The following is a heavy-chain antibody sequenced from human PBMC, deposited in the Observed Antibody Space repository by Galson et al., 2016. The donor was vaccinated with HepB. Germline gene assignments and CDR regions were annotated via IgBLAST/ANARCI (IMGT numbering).Heavy chain of an antibody. CDR1: GFTLTDLW. V-gene: IGHV3-7*01. D-gene: IGHD2-15*01. Sequence: SLRLSCAASGFTLTDLWMNWVRQAPGKGLEWVANIHPDGSQKNYIDSVKGRFTISRDNAKSSLFLQMSSLGAEDTAVYYCLADTYAFDLWGQGTTVTVSS. CDR3: LADTYAFDL. J-gene: IGHJ3*01. CDR2: IHPDGSQK.